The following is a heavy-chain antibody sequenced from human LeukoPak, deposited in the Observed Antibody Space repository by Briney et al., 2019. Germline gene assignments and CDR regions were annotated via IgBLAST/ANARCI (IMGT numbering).Heavy chain of an antibody. Sequence: GGSLRLSCAGSGFTLSSYSMNWVRQAPGKGMKWVSSISSSSSYIYYADSVKGRFTISRDNAKNSLYLQMNSPRAEDTAVYYCARGFGSSWYGSEQISHQYYFDYWGQGTLVTVSS. V-gene: IGHV3-21*01. D-gene: IGHD6-13*01. J-gene: IGHJ4*02. CDR2: ISSSSSYI. CDR3: ARGFGSSWYGSEQISHQYYFDY. CDR1: GFTLSSYS.